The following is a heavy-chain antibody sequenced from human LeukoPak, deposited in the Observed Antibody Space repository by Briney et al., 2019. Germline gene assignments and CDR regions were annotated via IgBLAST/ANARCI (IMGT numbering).Heavy chain of an antibody. CDR3: TTAEWTDYGMDV. CDR1: GFTISNAW. V-gene: IGHV3-15*01. Sequence: GGSLRLSCAASGFTISNAWMSWVRQAPGKGLEWVGRIKSKTDGGTTDYAAPVKGRFTISRDDSKNTLYLQMNSLKTEDTAVYYCTTAEWTDYGMDVWGQGTTVTVSS. D-gene: IGHD3-3*01. CDR2: IKSKTDGGTT. J-gene: IGHJ6*02.